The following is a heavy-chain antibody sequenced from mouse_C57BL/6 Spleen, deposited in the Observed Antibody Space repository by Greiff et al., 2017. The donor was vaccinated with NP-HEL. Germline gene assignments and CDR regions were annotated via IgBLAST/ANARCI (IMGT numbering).Heavy chain of an antibody. J-gene: IGHJ4*01. V-gene: IGHV5-17*01. Sequence: EVKLVESGGGLVKPGGSLKLSCAASGFTFSDYGMHWVRQAPEKGLEWVAYISSGSSTIYYADTVKGRFTISRDNAKNTLFLQMTSLRSEDTAMYYCARRRGNYDYAMDYWGQGTSVTVSS. CDR2: ISSGSSTI. CDR1: GFTFSDYG. D-gene: IGHD2-1*01. CDR3: ARRRGNYDYAMDY.